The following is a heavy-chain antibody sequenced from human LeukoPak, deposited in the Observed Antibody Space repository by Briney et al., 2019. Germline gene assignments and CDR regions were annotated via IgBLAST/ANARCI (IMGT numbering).Heavy chain of an antibody. CDR3: VRDPREPANDLDY. J-gene: IGHJ4*01. CDR1: GYSFTAPY. V-gene: IGHV1-2*02. CDR2: IDCGAGDT. D-gene: IGHD1-1*01. Sequence: ASVKVSCKTSGYSFTAPYIHWVRQAPGQALQWLAYIDCGAGDTNYAQPFQGRVTVTRDKSINTAYLELSSLTFDDTAIYYCVRDPREPANDLDYWGRGTLVTVSS.